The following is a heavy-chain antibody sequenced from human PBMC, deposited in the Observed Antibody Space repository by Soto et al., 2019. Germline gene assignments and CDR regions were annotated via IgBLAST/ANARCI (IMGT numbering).Heavy chain of an antibody. CDR3: AAGGGLPRYY. D-gene: IGHD5-12*01. CDR1: GGSISSYY. J-gene: IGHJ4*02. Sequence: SETLSLTCTVSGGSISSYYWGWIRQPPGKGLEWIGSIYHSGSTYYNPSLKSRVTISVDRSKNQFSLKLSSVTVADTAVYYCAAGGGLPRYYCGQGTLVTVST. CDR2: IYHSGST. V-gene: IGHV4-39*07.